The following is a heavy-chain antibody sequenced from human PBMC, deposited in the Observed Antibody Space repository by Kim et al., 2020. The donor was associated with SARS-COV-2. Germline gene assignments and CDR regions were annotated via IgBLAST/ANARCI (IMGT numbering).Heavy chain of an antibody. V-gene: IGHV3-23*01. Sequence: SGGSTYHADSVNGRFTISRDNAKNTLYLQMNSLRAEDTAVYYCAKLRVRYWGQGTLVTVSS. CDR2: SGGST. CDR3: AKLRVRY. D-gene: IGHD2-15*01. J-gene: IGHJ4*02.